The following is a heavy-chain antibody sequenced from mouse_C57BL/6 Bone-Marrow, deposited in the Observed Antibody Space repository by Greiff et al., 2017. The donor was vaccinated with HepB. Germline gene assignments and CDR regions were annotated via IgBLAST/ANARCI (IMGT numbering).Heavy chain of an antibody. V-gene: IGHV1-81*01. CDR3: GYGNYDYAMDY. J-gene: IGHJ4*01. D-gene: IGHD2-10*02. Sequence: VQLKESGAELARPGASVKLSCKASGYTFTSYGISWVKQRTGQGLEWIGEIYPRSGNTYYNEKFKGKATLTADKSSSTAYMELRSLTSEDSAVYFCGYGNYDYAMDYWGQGTSVTVSS. CDR1: GYTFTSYG. CDR2: IYPRSGNT.